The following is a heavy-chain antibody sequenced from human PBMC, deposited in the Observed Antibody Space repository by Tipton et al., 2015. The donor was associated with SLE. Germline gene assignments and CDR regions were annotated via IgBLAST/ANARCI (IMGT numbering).Heavy chain of an antibody. CDR2: ISSDETYK. D-gene: IGHD3-22*01. V-gene: IGHV3-30*04. J-gene: IGHJ6*03. CDR1: GFTFSTHA. Sequence: SLRLSCAASGFTFSTHAIHWVRQAPGKGLEWVALISSDETYKLFADSVKGRFSISRDNSKNTLYLQMNRLRPEDTAMYYCARDGYSRGYFYYHYMDVWGKGTAVTVSS. CDR3: ARDGYSRGYFYYHYMDV.